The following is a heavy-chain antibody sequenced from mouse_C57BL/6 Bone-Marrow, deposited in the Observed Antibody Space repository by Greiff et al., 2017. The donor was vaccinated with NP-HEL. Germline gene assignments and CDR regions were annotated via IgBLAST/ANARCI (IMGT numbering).Heavy chain of an antibody. CDR3: ARGHYYGSSYDAMDY. Sequence: DVHLVESGGGLVKPGGSLKLSCAASGFTFSSYAMSWVRQTPEKRLEWVATISDGGSYTYYPDNVKGRFTISRDNAKNNLYLQMSHLKSEDTAMYYCARGHYYGSSYDAMDYWGQGTSVTVSS. CDR1: GFTFSSYA. CDR2: ISDGGSYT. J-gene: IGHJ4*01. V-gene: IGHV5-4*01. D-gene: IGHD1-1*01.